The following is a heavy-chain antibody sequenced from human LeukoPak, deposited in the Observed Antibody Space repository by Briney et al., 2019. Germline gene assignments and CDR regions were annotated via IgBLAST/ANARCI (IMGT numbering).Heavy chain of an antibody. D-gene: IGHD2-8*01. Sequence: GGTLRLSRASSGFTFSDYYMSWIRDAPAKGLEGVSYISSSCSTIYYADSVRHRFTISRDNAKNSLYVQMNSLTAQHRPAYDCARDRVSRYAMAVWGQGPTVPVSS. J-gene: IGHJ6*02. V-gene: IGHV3-11*01. CDR1: GFTFSDYY. CDR2: ISSSCSTI. CDR3: ARDRVSRYAMAV.